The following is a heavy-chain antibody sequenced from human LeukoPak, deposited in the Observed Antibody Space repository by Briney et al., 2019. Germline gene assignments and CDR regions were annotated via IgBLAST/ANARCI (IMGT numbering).Heavy chain of an antibody. J-gene: IGHJ4*02. CDR1: GFTFSNYG. CDR2: IVGSGVTT. D-gene: IGHD2-21*01. CDR3: ARDERSIQFNY. Sequence: GGTLRLSCVASGFTFSNYGMNWVRQAPGKGLEWVSGIVGSGVTTYYADSVKGRFTISRDNSKSTLYLQLNSLRAEDMAIYYCARDERSIQFNYWGQGTLVTVSS. V-gene: IGHV3-23*01.